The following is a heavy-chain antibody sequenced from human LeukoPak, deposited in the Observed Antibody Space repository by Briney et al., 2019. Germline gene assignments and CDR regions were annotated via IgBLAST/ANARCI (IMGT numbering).Heavy chain of an antibody. CDR2: INHSGIT. J-gene: IGHJ4*02. Sequence: SETLSLTCTLSGGSISSNNYYWAWVRHTPGKGLEWTGTINHSGITYYNPSLKSRVTFSVDTSKNQFSLKLSSVTAADTAVYYCARGRTEWEDFDYWGQGTLVTVSS. CDR3: ARGRTEWEDFDY. D-gene: IGHD1-26*01. CDR1: GGSISSNNYY. V-gene: IGHV4-39*07.